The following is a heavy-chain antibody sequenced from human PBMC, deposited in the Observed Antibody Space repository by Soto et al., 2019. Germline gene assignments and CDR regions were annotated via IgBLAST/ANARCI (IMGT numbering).Heavy chain of an antibody. D-gene: IGHD2-2*01. CDR2: ISSSSYTI. J-gene: IGHJ2*01. CDR3: ARGPSAAAPLSDWYFDL. V-gene: IGHV3-48*02. CDR1: GFTFSSYS. Sequence: PGGSLRLSCAASGFTFSSYSMNCVRQAPGKGLDWVSYISSSSYTIYYADTVKGRFTISRDNAKNSLYLQMNSLRDEDTAVYYCARGPSAAAPLSDWYFDLWGRGTLVTVSS.